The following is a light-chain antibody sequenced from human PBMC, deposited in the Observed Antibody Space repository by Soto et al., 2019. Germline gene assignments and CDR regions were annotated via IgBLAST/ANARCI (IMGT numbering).Light chain of an antibody. CDR2: DTS. CDR3: LLSYCGAWLYV. V-gene: IGLV7-46*01. CDR1: TGTVTSGNY. Sequence: QAVVTQEPSLTVSPGGTVTLTCGSSTGTVTSGNYPYWLQQKHGQAPRALIYDTSNKHSWTPARFSGSLLGGKAALTLSGAQPEDEAEYYCLLSYCGAWLYVLGTGTKVTVL. J-gene: IGLJ1*01.